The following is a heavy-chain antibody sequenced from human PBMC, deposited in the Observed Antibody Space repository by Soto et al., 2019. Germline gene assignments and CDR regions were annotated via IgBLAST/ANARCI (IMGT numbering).Heavy chain of an antibody. CDR3: AKAQALYDSSVNGYYYYGMDV. CDR2: ISWNSGSI. V-gene: IGHV3-9*01. D-gene: IGHD3-22*01. CDR1: GFTFDDYA. Sequence: GGSLRLSCAASGFTFDDYAMHWVRQAPGKGLEWVSGISWNSGSIGYADSVKGRFTVSRDNAKNPLYLQMNSLRAEDTALYYCAKAQALYDSSVNGYYYYGMDVWGQGTTVTVSS. J-gene: IGHJ6*02.